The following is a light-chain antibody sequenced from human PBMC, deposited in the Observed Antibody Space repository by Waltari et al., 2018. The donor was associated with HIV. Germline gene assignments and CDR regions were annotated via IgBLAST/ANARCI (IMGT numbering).Light chain of an antibody. CDR1: SSNIGTTY. V-gene: IGLV1-47*01. J-gene: IGLJ3*02. Sequence: QSVLTQPPSASGTPGPRVTISCSGSSSNIGTTYIYCYQQLPGTSPKLLIYRNSQRPSGVPDRFSGSKSGTSASLAISDLRSEDEADYYCSAWDDSLSGRVFGGGTKLTVL. CDR3: SAWDDSLSGRV. CDR2: RNS.